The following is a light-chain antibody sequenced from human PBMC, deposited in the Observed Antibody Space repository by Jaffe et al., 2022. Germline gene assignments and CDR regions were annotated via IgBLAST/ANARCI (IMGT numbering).Light chain of an antibody. CDR2: GAS. V-gene: IGKV3-20*01. J-gene: IGKJ1*01. CDR3: LQHGFSWT. Sequence: EIVLTQSPGTLSLSPGDRATLSCRASQSVANNYLAWFRQNRGQAPRLLISGASTRATGIPDRFSGSGSGTDFTLTISRLEPEDFAVYYCLQHGFSWTFGQGTKVEIK. CDR1: QSVANNY.